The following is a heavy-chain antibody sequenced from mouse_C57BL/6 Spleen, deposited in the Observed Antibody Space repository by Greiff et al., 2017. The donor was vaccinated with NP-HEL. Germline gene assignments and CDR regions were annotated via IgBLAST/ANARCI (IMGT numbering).Heavy chain of an antibody. Sequence: VQLQQSGAELVRPGASVTLSCKASGYTFTDYEMHWVKQAPVHGLDWIGAIDPETGGTAYNQKFKGKPILTADKSSSTAYMELRSLASEDYADYDCTRYEYDGAWFAYWDQGTLVTVAA. V-gene: IGHV1-15*01. CDR3: TRYEYDGAWFAY. CDR2: IDPETGGT. D-gene: IGHD2-14*01. CDR1: GYTFTDYE. J-gene: IGHJ3*01.